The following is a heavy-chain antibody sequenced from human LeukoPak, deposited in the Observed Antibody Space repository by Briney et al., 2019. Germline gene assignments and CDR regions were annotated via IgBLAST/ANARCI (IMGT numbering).Heavy chain of an antibody. J-gene: IGHJ3*02. CDR1: GFTFSSYA. CDR2: ISSNGGST. Sequence: PGGSLRLSCAASGFTFSSYAMHWVRQAPGKGLEYVSAISSNGGSTYYANSVKGRFTISRDNSKNTLYLQMGSLRAEDMAVYYCARESHSSYGWWWSNAFDIWGQGTMVTVSS. D-gene: IGHD2-21*01. CDR3: ARESHSSYGWWWSNAFDI. V-gene: IGHV3-64*01.